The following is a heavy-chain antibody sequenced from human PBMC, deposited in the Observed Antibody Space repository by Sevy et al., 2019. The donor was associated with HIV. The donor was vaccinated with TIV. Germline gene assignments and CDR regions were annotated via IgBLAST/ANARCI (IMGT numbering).Heavy chain of an antibody. J-gene: IGHJ4*02. V-gene: IGHV1-24*01. CDR3: ASAREYYEDNSGYLDY. CDR2: FDPEDGET. D-gene: IGHD3-22*01. Sequence: ASVKVSCNVSGSTLTKLSMHWVRQAPGKGLEWMGRFDPEDGETIYAQKFQGRVTMTEDTSTDTAYMEVRSLRSEDTAVYFCASAREYYEDNSGYLDYWGQGTLVTVSS. CDR1: GSTLTKLS.